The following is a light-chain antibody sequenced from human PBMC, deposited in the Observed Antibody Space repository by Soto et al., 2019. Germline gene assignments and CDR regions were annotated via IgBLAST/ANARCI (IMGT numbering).Light chain of an antibody. CDR1: QGISSY. CDR2: AAS. Sequence: IQLTQSPSSLSASVGDRVTITCRASQGISSYLAWYQQKPGKAPKLLIYAASTLQSGVPSRFSGSGSGTDFTLTNSSLQPEDFATYYCQQLNTYHTFGQGTRLEIK. J-gene: IGKJ2*01. V-gene: IGKV1-9*01. CDR3: QQLNTYHT.